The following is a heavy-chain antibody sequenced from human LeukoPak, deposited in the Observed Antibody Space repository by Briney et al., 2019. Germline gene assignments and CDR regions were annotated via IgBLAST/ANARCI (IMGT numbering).Heavy chain of an antibody. CDR1: GFTFTNAW. CDR3: TAVVISGSRGIDY. D-gene: IGHD1-26*01. Sequence: PGGSLRLSCAASGFTFTNAWMNWVRQAPGKGLEWVGRIKSKTDGGTTDYAAPVKGRFTISRDDSKNTLFLQMNSLKTEDTAVYYCTAVVISGSRGIDYWGQGTLVTVSS. V-gene: IGHV3-15*01. J-gene: IGHJ4*02. CDR2: IKSKTDGGTT.